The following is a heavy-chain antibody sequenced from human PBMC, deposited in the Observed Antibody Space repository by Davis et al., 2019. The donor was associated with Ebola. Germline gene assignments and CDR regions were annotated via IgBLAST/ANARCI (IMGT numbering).Heavy chain of an antibody. D-gene: IGHD3-3*01. CDR1: GGSISSSNW. Sequence: SETLSLTCAVSGGSISSSNWWSWVRQPPGKGLEWIGEIYHSGSTNYNPSLKSRVTISVDTSKNQFSLKLSSVTAADTAVYYCARRGDFWSGYYHYYYGMDVRGQGTTVTVSS. CDR3: ARRGDFWSGYYHYYYGMDV. V-gene: IGHV4-4*02. CDR2: IYHSGST. J-gene: IGHJ6*02.